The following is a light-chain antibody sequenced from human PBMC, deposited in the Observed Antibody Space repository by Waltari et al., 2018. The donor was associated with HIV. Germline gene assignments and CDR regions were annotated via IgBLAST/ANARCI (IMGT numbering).Light chain of an antibody. CDR2: GPS. CDR3: QQYNEWPRT. Sequence: EIVMTQSPATLSVSPGERATLSCRASQSVSNNLVWYQQKPGQAPRLLIYGPSTRATGTPARFSASGSGTEFTLTISSLQSEDFAIYYCQQYNEWPRTFGQGTKVEIK. V-gene: IGKV3-15*01. J-gene: IGKJ1*01. CDR1: QSVSNN.